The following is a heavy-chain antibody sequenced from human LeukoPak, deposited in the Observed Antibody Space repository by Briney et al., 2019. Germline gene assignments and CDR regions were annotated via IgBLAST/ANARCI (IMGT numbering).Heavy chain of an antibody. CDR1: GFTFSRYW. V-gene: IGHV3-48*03. J-gene: IGHJ4*02. D-gene: IGHD3-16*02. CDR3: ARDPRSFGGVIARFDC. CDR2: IDSRGSTI. Sequence: PGGSLRLSCAASGFTFSRYWMTWVRQAPGKGLEWVSYIDSRGSTIYYADSVEGRFTISRDNAKNSLYLQMNSLRAEDTAVYYCARDPRSFGGVIARFDCWGQGTLVTVSS.